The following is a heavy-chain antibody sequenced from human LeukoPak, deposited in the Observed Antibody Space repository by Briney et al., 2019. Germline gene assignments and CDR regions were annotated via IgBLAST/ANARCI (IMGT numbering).Heavy chain of an antibody. CDR2: ISYDGSNK. CDR3: AREYCSSTSCYYSMDV. J-gene: IGHJ6*02. V-gene: IGHV3-30-3*01. Sequence: GGSLRLPCAASGFTFSSYAMHWVRQAPGKGLEWVAVISYDGSNKYYADSVKGRFTISRDNSKNTLYLQMNSLRAEDTAVYYCAREYCSSTSCYYSMDVWGQGTTVTVSS. CDR1: GFTFSSYA. D-gene: IGHD2-2*01.